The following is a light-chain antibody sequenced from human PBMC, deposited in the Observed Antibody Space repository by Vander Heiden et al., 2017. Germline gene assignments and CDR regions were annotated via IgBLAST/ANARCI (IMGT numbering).Light chain of an antibody. CDR3: QQRYRTPPGT. CDR2: AAS. J-gene: IGKJ1*01. CDR1: QSISSY. V-gene: IGKV1-39*01. Sequence: DIQMTQSPSSLSASVGDRVTITCRASQSISSYLNWYQQKPGKAPKLLIYAASSLQSGVPSWFISSGSGTDFTLPIISLQPQDFSTNYCQQRYRTPPGTFGHGTKVEIK.